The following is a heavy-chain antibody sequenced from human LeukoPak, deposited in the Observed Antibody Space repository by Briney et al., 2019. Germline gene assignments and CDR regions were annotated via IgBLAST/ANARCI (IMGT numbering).Heavy chain of an antibody. Sequence: GASLQISCKCSGYIFTSYWIGWVRQLPGKGLEWMGIIYPGDSDTRYSPSFQGQVTISADKSISTAYLQWSSLKASDTAMYYCARPGKTAMDFFDYWGQGTLVTVSS. CDR1: GYIFTSYW. CDR3: ARPGKTAMDFFDY. J-gene: IGHJ4*02. CDR2: IYPGDSDT. D-gene: IGHD5-18*01. V-gene: IGHV5-51*01.